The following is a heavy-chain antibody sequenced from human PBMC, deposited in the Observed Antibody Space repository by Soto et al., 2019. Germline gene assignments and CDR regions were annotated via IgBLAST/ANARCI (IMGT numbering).Heavy chain of an antibody. V-gene: IGHV4-4*02. CDR3: ARSLDDFWSGYYFDY. CDR1: GGSISSSNW. J-gene: IGHJ4*02. Sequence: LSLTCAVSGGSISSSNWWSWVRQPPGKGLEWIGEIYHSGSTNYNPSLKSRVTISVDKSKNQFSLKLSPVTAADTAVYYCARSLDDFWSGYYFDYWGQGTLVTV. CDR2: IYHSGST. D-gene: IGHD3-3*01.